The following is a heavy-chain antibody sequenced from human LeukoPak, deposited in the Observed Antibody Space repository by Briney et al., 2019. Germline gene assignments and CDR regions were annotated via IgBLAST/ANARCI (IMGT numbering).Heavy chain of an antibody. V-gene: IGHV7-4-1*02. Sequence: ASVKVSCKASGYTFTSYSMNWVRQATGQGLEWMGWSNTNTGNPTYAQGFTGRFVFSLDTSVSTAYLQISSLKAEDTAVYCCAREDPSHGSGSPYWGQGTLVTVSS. CDR3: AREDPSHGSGSPY. CDR1: GYTFTSYS. J-gene: IGHJ4*02. D-gene: IGHD3-10*01. CDR2: SNTNTGNP.